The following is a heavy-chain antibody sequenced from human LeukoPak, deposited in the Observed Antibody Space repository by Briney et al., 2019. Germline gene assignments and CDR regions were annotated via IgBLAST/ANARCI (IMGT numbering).Heavy chain of an antibody. D-gene: IGHD6-19*01. CDR3: ARHLTSEYSSGWYYVDY. V-gene: IGHV4-39*01. Sequence: SETLSLTCTVSGGSISSNSYYWGWIRQPPGKGLERIGNIYHSGRTHYNPSLKSRVTIFVDTSKNQFSLKLSSVTATDRAVYYCARHLTSEYSSGWYYVDYWGQGTLVTVSS. CDR2: IYHSGRT. J-gene: IGHJ4*02. CDR1: GGSISSNSYY.